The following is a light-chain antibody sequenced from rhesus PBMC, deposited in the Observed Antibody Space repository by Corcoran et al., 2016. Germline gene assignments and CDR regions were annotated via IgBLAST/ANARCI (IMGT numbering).Light chain of an antibody. V-gene: IGKV3-35*01. CDR1: SSISTSY. CDR2: RTS. Sequence: EIVLTQSPTSMAVSQGERVIISCTASSSISTSYLHWFPQKPGFPPRLLVYRTSSFTSGVQARFRGRGSGTAYTLTISSREAEGAAIDDCQQENSMYSFGPGTKVEIK. CDR3: QQENSMYS. J-gene: IGKJ2*01.